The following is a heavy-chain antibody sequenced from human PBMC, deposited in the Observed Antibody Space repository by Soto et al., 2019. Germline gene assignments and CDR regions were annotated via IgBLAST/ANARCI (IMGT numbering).Heavy chain of an antibody. J-gene: IGHJ5*02. D-gene: IGHD2-8*01. V-gene: IGHV4-59*01. CDR3: ARASYCTNGVCYGWLDP. CDR2: IYYSGST. CDR1: GGSISSYY. Sequence: SETLSLTCTVSGGSISSYYWSWIRQPPGKGLEWIGYIYYSGSTNYNPSLKSRVTISVDTSKNQFSLKLSSVTAADTAVYYCARASYCTNGVCYGWLDPWGQGTLVTVSS.